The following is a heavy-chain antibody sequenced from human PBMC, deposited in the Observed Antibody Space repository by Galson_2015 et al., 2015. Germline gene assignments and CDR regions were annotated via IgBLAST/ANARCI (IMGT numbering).Heavy chain of an antibody. Sequence: LSLTCTVSGGSISSGDYYWSWIRQPPGKGLEWIGYIYYSGSTYYNPSLKSRVTISVDTSKNQFSLKLSSVTAADTAVYYCARKNYDILTGYPYYFDYWGQGTLVTVSS. CDR3: ARKNYDILTGYPYYFDY. J-gene: IGHJ4*02. CDR2: IYYSGST. CDR1: GGSISSGDYY. D-gene: IGHD3-9*01. V-gene: IGHV4-30-4*01.